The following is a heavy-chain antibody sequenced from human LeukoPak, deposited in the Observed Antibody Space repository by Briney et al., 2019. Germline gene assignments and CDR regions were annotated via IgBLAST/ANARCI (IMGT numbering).Heavy chain of an antibody. Sequence: PSETLSLTCTVSSGSMMSSNCGIWVRQPPGKGREWIWEIAHRGSTNYNPSLKSRSTISRDKSKNQFSLKLPSVPAADTAVYYCARGPASPMADRPNFDSWGQGTLVTVSS. D-gene: IGHD5-24*01. J-gene: IGHJ4*02. CDR3: ARGPASPMADRPNFDS. CDR2: IAHRGST. CDR1: SGSMMSSNC. V-gene: IGHV4-4*02.